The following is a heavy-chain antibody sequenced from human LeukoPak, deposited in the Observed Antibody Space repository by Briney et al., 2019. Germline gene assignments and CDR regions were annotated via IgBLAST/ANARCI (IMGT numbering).Heavy chain of an antibody. CDR1: GFTFSSYW. Sequence: GGSLRLSCAASGFTFSSYWMSWVRQAPGKGLEWVANIKQDGSEKYYVDSVKGRFTISRDNAKNSLYLQMNSLRAEDTAVYYCARDFRIAVAGTYDYWGQGTLVTVSS. CDR3: ARDFRIAVAGTYDY. D-gene: IGHD6-19*01. CDR2: IKQDGSEK. V-gene: IGHV3-7*01. J-gene: IGHJ4*02.